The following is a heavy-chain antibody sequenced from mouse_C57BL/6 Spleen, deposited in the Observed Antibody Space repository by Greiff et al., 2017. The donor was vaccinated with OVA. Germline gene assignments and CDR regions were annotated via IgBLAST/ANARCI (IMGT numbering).Heavy chain of an antibody. Sequence: QVQLQQSGAELVRPGASVTLSCKASGYTFTDYEMHWVKQTPVHGLEWIGAIDPETGGTAYNQTFKGKAILTADKSSSTAYMELRSLTSEDAAVYYCTRGYYGSRPYDYAMDYWGQGTSVTVSS. CDR2: IDPETGGT. CDR1: GYTFTDYE. D-gene: IGHD1-1*01. V-gene: IGHV1-15*01. CDR3: TRGYYGSRPYDYAMDY. J-gene: IGHJ4*01.